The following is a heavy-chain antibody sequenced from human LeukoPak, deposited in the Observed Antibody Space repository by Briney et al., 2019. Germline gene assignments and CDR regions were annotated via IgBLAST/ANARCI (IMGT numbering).Heavy chain of an antibody. CDR1: GITFSSYD. V-gene: IGHV3-64D*06. CDR2: ISSNGGST. Sequence: PGGSLRLSCSASGITFSSYDMDWVRQAPGKGLEYVSGISSNGGSTNYADSVKGRFTISRDNSKNTLYLQMSSLRAEDTAVYYSVKVMVRGVHYFDYWGQGTLVTVSS. J-gene: IGHJ4*02. CDR3: VKVMVRGVHYFDY. D-gene: IGHD3-10*01.